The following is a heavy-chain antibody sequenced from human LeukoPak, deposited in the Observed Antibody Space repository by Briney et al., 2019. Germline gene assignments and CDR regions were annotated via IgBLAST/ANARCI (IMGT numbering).Heavy chain of an antibody. CDR3: AREFNAGDDFWSGYYEIFGAFDI. CDR1: GFTFSSYW. Sequence: GGSLRLSCAASGFTFSSYWMHWFRQAPGKGLVWVSRINSDGSSTSYADSVRGRFTISRDNAKNTLYLQMNSLRAKDTAVYYCAREFNAGDDFWSGYYEIFGAFDIWSQGTMVTVSS. J-gene: IGHJ3*02. D-gene: IGHD3-3*01. CDR2: INSDGSST. V-gene: IGHV3-74*01.